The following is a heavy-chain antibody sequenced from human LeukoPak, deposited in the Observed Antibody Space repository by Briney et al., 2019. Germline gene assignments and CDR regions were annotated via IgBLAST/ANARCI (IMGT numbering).Heavy chain of an antibody. V-gene: IGHV4-34*01. CDR2: ITHSGST. J-gene: IGHJ4*02. CDR1: GGSFSGYY. CDR3: ARGRGIAAAGIYY. D-gene: IGHD6-13*01. Sequence: SETLSLTCAVYGGSFSGYYWSWIRQPPGKGLEWIGEITHSGSTNYNPSLKSRVTISVDTSKSQFSLKLSSVTAADTAVYYCARGRGIAAAGIYYRGQGTLVTVSS.